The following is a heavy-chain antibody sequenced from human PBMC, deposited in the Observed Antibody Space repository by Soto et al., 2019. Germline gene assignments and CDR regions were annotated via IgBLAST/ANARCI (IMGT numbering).Heavy chain of an antibody. CDR2: INTYNGNI. J-gene: IGHJ4*02. Sequence: QVQLVQSGAEVKKPGASVRVSCEVSGYTFTSYGISWVRQAPGPGLEWMGWINTYNGNITYAQRLQGRVTMTTDTTTSTAYMELRSLRSDDTALYYCARERGGYKHFDYWGQGTLVTVSS. CDR3: ARERGGYKHFDY. D-gene: IGHD6-25*01. V-gene: IGHV1-18*01. CDR1: GYTFTSYG.